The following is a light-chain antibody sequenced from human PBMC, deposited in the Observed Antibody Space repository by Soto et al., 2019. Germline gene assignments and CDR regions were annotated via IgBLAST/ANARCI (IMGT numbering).Light chain of an antibody. J-gene: IGKJ1*01. CDR1: QSVNSSY. V-gene: IGKV3D-20*02. Sequence: EIGLTQSPGTLSLSPGERATLSCRASQSVNSSYLAWYQQKPGQAPRLLIYGASSRATGIPDRFSGSGSGTDFTLTISRLEPEDFAVYYCQQRSIWPPWTFGQGTKVDIK. CDR2: GAS. CDR3: QQRSIWPPWT.